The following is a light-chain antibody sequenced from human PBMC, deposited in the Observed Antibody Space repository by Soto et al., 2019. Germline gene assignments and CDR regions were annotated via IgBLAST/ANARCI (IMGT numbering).Light chain of an antibody. J-gene: IGKJ2*01. CDR2: AAS. V-gene: IGKV1-39*01. Sequence: DIQMTQSPSSLSASVGDRVTITCQASQDISNYLNWYQQKLGKAPKLLIYAASNLETGVPSRFSGSGSGTDFTLTISSLQPEDFATYYCQQSYSTPYTFGQGTKLEIK. CDR1: QDISNY. CDR3: QQSYSTPYT.